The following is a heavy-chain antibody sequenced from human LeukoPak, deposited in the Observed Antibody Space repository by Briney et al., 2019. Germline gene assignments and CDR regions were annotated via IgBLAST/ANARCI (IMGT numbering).Heavy chain of an antibody. CDR3: ATDRYGLDY. D-gene: IGHD4-17*01. Sequence: SETLSLTCTVSGGSISSSSYYWGWIRQPPGKGLEWIGSIYYSGSTYYNPSLKRRVTISVDTSKNQSSLKLSSVTAADTAVYYCATDRYGLDYWGQGTLVTVSS. CDR1: GGSISSSSYY. V-gene: IGHV4-39*07. J-gene: IGHJ4*02. CDR2: IYYSGST.